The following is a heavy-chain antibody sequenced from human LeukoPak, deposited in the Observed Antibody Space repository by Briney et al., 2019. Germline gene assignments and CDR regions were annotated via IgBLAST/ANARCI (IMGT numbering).Heavy chain of an antibody. CDR2: IYYSGTT. Sequence: SETLSLTCAVYGGSFSGYYWSWIRQPPGKGLEWIGTIYYSGTTYYNPSLRSRVTVSVDTSNNRFSLKLSSVTAADTAVYYCARHYSGDLYYFDYWGQGTLVTVSS. J-gene: IGHJ4*02. D-gene: IGHD4-17*01. CDR3: ARHYSGDLYYFDY. V-gene: IGHV4-34*01. CDR1: GGSFSGYY.